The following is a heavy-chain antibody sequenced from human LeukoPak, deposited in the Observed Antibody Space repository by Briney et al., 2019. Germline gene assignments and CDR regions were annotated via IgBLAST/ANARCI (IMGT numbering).Heavy chain of an antibody. CDR3: ARQPAFYYYYMDV. J-gene: IGHJ6*03. CDR2: IYYSGST. V-gene: IGHV4-39*01. CDR1: GGSISSSSYY. Sequence: PSETLSLTCAVSGGSISSSSYYWGWIRQPPGKGLEWIGSIYYSGSTYYNPSLKSRVTISVDTSKNQFSLKLSSVTAADTAVYYCARQPAFYYYYMDVWGKGTTVTVSS.